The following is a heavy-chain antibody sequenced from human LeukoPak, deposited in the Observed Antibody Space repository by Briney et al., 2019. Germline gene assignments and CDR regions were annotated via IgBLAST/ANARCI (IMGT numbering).Heavy chain of an antibody. J-gene: IGHJ4*02. V-gene: IGHV1-2*02. Sequence: SVNVSCKASGYTFTGYYIHWVRQAPGQGLEWMGWFNPNSGGTNYAQKFQGRVTMTRDTSISTAYMELSRLRSDDTAVYYCARQSWLEMWGQGTLVTVSS. CDR3: ARQSWLEM. CDR1: GYTFTGYY. D-gene: IGHD5-12*01. CDR2: FNPNSGGT.